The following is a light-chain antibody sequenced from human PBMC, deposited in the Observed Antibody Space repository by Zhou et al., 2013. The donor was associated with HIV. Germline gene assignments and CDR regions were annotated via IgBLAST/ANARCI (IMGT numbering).Light chain of an antibody. V-gene: IGKV3D-20*02. J-gene: IGKJ3*01. CDR3: QRGFA. CDR2: ETS. CDR1: QSVSSSH. Sequence: EILLTQSPDTLSLSLGDRATLSCRASQSVSSSHLAWYQQKPGRAPTLLIYETSNRITGIPDRFSGSGSGTDFTLTINRLEPEDFAVYFCQRGFAFGPGTKV.